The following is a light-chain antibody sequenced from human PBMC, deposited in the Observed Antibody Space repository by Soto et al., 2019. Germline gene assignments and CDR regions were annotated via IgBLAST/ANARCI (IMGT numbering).Light chain of an antibody. J-gene: IGKJ2*02. CDR3: QQRSNWPRT. CDR1: QSVGSSY. CDR2: GAS. Sequence: EIVLTQSPGTLSLSPGERATLSCRASQSVGSSYLAWYQQKPGQAPRVLIYGASSRATGIPDRFSGSGSGTDFTLTISSLEPEDFAVYYCQQRSNWPRTFGQGTKLEIK. V-gene: IGKV3D-20*02.